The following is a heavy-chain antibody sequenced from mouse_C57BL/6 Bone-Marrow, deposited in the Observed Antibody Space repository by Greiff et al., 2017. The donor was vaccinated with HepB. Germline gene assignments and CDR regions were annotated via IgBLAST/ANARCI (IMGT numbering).Heavy chain of an antibody. Sequence: QVQLQQSGPGLVQPSQSLSITCTVSGFSFTSHGVHWVRQSPGKGLEWLGVIWSGGSTDNNAAFIYRLSISKDNSNSQVFFKMHSLRADDTAIYYCARNVPTKGRMDYWGQGTSVTVSS. D-gene: IGHD2-10*01. V-gene: IGHV2-2*01. CDR3: ARNVPTKGRMDY. J-gene: IGHJ4*01. CDR1: GFSFTSHG. CDR2: IWSGGST.